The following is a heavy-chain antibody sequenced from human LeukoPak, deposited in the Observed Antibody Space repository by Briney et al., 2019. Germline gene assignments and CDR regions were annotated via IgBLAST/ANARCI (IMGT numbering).Heavy chain of an antibody. CDR2: INPNSGGT. V-gene: IGHV1-2*02. CDR1: GYTFTGYY. Sequence: ASVKVSCKASGYTFTGYYMHWVRQAPGQGLEWMGWINPNSGGTNYAQKFQGRVTMTRDTSISTAYMELSRLRSDDTAVYYCARDAGSSGYRGPFDYWGQGTLVTVSS. D-gene: IGHD3-22*01. J-gene: IGHJ4*02. CDR3: ARDAGSSGYRGPFDY.